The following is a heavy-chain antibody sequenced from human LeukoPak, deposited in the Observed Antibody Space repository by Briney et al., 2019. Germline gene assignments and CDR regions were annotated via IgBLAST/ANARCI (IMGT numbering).Heavy chain of an antibody. CDR2: ISAYNGNT. V-gene: IGHV1-18*01. Sequence: ASVKVSCKASGYTFTSYGISWVRQAPGQGLEWMGWISAYNGNTNYAQKLQGRVTMTTDTSTSTAYMELRSLRSDDTAVYYCARGLDPTVLRFLEWSIDYWGQGTLVTVSS. J-gene: IGHJ4*02. CDR1: GYTFTSYG. D-gene: IGHD3-3*01. CDR3: ARGLDPTVLRFLEWSIDY.